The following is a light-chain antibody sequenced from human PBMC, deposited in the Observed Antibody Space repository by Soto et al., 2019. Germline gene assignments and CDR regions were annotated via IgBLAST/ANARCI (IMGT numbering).Light chain of an antibody. CDR1: SSNIGNFY. V-gene: IGLV1-47*01. CDR3: AAWDDSLSGPGV. J-gene: IGLJ7*01. CDR2: KNN. Sequence: QSVLTQPPSASGTPGQRVTISCSGSSSNIGNFYVYWYQQLPGTAPKLLIYKNNQRPFGVPDRFSGSKSGTSASLAISGLRSEDEADYYCAAWDDSLSGPGVFGGGTQLTVL.